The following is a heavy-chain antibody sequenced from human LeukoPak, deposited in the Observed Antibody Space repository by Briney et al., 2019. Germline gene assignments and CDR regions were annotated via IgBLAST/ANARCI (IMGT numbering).Heavy chain of an antibody. D-gene: IGHD2-2*02. V-gene: IGHV3-30-3*01. CDR3: ARDSPSYCSSTSCYRHNWFDP. J-gene: IGHJ5*02. CDR1: GFTFSSYA. CDR2: ISYDGSNK. Sequence: PGGSLRLSCAASGFTFSSYAMHWVRQAPGKGLEWVAVISYDGSNKYYADSVKGRFTISRDNSKNTLYLQMNSLRAEDTAVYYCARDSPSYCSSTSCYRHNWFDPWGQGTLVTVSS.